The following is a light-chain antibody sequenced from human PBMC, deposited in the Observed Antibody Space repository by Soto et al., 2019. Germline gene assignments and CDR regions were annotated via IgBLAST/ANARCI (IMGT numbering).Light chain of an antibody. CDR3: QQSYNTPYT. CDR1: QSISSF. Sequence: DIQMTQSPSSLSVSVGDRVTITCRASQSISSFLHWYQQKPGKAPKLLIYGSFNVQSGVPSRFSGSGSGRDFTLTIIGLQPEDFATYYCQQSYNTPYTVGQGTKVEIK. V-gene: IGKV1-39*01. CDR2: GSF. J-gene: IGKJ2*01.